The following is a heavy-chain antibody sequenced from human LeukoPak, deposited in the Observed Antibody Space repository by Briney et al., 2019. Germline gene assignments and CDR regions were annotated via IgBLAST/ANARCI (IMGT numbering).Heavy chain of an antibody. CDR3: ARAPTYLGYCSGGSCYSSPAFGT. CDR1: GGSISSGGYY. CDR2: IYYSGST. J-gene: IGHJ3*02. Sequence: SETLSLTCTVSGGSISSGGYYWSWIRQHPGKGLEWIGYIYYSGSTYYNPSLKSRVTISVDTSKNQFSLKLSSVTAADTAVYYCARAPTYLGYCSGGSCYSSPAFGTWGQGTMVTVSS. D-gene: IGHD2-15*01. V-gene: IGHV4-31*03.